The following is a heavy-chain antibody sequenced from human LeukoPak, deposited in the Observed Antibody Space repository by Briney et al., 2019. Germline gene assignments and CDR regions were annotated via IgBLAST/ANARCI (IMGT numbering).Heavy chain of an antibody. D-gene: IGHD3-9*01. J-gene: IGHJ6*03. Sequence: GASVKVSCKTSGYTFSSYAITWVRQVPGQGLEWMGWISAYNGNTNYAQKLQGRVTMTRNTSISTAYMELSSLRSEDTAVYYCARVSWNYDILTGYYLYQRNYYMDVWGKGTTVTISS. CDR2: ISAYNGNT. V-gene: IGHV1-18*01. CDR3: ARVSWNYDILTGYYLYQRNYYMDV. CDR1: GYTFSSYA.